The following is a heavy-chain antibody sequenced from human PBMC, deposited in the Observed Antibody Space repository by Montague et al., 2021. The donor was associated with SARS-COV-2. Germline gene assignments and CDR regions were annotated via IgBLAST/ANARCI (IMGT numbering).Heavy chain of an antibody. Sequence: SETLSLTCAVYGGSFSGYYWTWIRQPPGKGLEWIGENNYSGSTNYNPSLKSRVTMSVDMSKNQFSLKLRSVTAADTAVYYCARGRGLAVLFDFHYYGMDVWGQGTTVTVSS. V-gene: IGHV4-34*01. D-gene: IGHD3-3*02. CDR3: ARGRGLAVLFDFHYYGMDV. CDR2: NNYSGST. J-gene: IGHJ6*02. CDR1: GGSFSGYY.